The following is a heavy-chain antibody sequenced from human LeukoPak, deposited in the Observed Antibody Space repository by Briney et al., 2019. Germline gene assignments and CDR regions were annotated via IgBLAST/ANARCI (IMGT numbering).Heavy chain of an antibody. Sequence: AGGSLRLSCAASGFTFSSYSMNWVRQAPGKGLEWIGGINHTGTTNYSLSLKSRVTISVDTSKNQFSLNLNSMTAADTAVYYCARGEGARDGYNYEGPFYFDYWGQGTLVTVSS. CDR1: GFTFSSYS. CDR2: INHTGTT. J-gene: IGHJ4*02. CDR3: ARGEGARDGYNYEGPFYFDY. D-gene: IGHD5-24*01. V-gene: IGHV4-34*01.